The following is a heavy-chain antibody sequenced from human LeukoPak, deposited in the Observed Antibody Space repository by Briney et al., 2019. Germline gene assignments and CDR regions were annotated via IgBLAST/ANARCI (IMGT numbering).Heavy chain of an antibody. CDR3: ARAFIGYCSSTSCLPDY. J-gene: IGHJ4*02. V-gene: IGHV3-33*01. Sequence: PGGSLRLSCAASGFTFSSYGMHWVRQAPGKGLEWVAVIWYDGSNKYYADSVKGRFTISRDNSKNTLYLQMNSLRAEDAAVYCCARAFIGYCSSTSCLPDYWGQGTLVTVSS. D-gene: IGHD2-2*01. CDR1: GFTFSSYG. CDR2: IWYDGSNK.